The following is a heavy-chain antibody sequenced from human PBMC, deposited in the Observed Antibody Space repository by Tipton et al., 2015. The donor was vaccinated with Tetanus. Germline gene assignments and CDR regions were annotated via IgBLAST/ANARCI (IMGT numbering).Heavy chain of an antibody. Sequence: QLVQSGAEVKKPGESLKISCKGSGFSFSNYWIGWVRQKPGKGLEWMGVINPGDSDTRYSPSFQGQVTISADKSISTAYLQWSSRKASDAATYYCARYGSGFPDYWGQGTLVTVSS. J-gene: IGHJ4*02. CDR3: ARYGSGFPDY. D-gene: IGHD6-19*01. V-gene: IGHV5-51*01. CDR1: GFSFSNYW. CDR2: INPGDSDT.